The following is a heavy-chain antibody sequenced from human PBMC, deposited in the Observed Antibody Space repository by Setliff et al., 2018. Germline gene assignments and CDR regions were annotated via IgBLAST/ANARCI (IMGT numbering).Heavy chain of an antibody. CDR3: ARQRYYDTTGKAFDI. Sequence: GGSLRLSCAASGFTFSSSSMTWVRQAPGKGLEWVSYISSASRTIHYADSVKGRFSISRENAMNSLYLQMNSLRADDTAVYYCARQRYYDTTGKAFDIWGQGTMVTVSS. CDR1: GFTFSSSS. V-gene: IGHV3-48*04. J-gene: IGHJ3*02. D-gene: IGHD3-22*01. CDR2: ISSASRTI.